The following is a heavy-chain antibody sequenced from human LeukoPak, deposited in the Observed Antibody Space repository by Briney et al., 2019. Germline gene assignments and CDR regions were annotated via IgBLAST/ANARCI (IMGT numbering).Heavy chain of an antibody. CDR3: ARGGVYSSSSEDY. V-gene: IGHV3-7*01. CDR2: IKQDGSDK. J-gene: IGHJ4*02. Sequence: GGSLRLSCAASGFTFSTYWMSWVRQAPGKGLEWVANIKQDGSDKYYVDSVMGRFTISRGNAKNSLYLQMNSLRAEDTAVYYCARGGVYSSSSEDYWGQGTLVTVSS. D-gene: IGHD6-6*01. CDR1: GFTFSTYW.